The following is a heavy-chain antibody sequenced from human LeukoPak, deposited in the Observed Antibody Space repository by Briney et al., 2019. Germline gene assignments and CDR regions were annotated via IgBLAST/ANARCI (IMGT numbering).Heavy chain of an antibody. V-gene: IGHV4-59*08. D-gene: IGHD1-14*01. Sequence: PSETLSLTCTVSGGSISSYYWSWIRQPPGKGLEWIGYIYYSGSTNYNPSLKSRVTILVDTSKNQFSLKLSSVTAADTAVYYCARSGEPDAFDIWGQGTMVTVSS. CDR2: IYYSGST. CDR3: ARSGEPDAFDI. J-gene: IGHJ3*02. CDR1: GGSISSYY.